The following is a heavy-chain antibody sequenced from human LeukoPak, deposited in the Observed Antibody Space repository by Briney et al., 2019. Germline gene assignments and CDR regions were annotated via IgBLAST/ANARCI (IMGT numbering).Heavy chain of an antibody. Sequence: GGSLRLSCAASGFTFSSYAMSWVHQAPGKGLEWVSAISGSGGSTYYADSVKGRFTISRDNSKNTLYLQMNSLRAEDTAVYYCAKDIDFWSGYSYYFDYWGQGTLVTVSS. V-gene: IGHV3-23*01. CDR1: GFTFSSYA. CDR2: ISGSGGST. CDR3: AKDIDFWSGYSYYFDY. D-gene: IGHD3-3*01. J-gene: IGHJ4*02.